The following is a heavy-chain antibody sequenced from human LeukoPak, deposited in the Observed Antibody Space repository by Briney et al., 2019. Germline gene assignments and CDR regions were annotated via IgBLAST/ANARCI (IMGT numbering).Heavy chain of an antibody. CDR1: GYTFTGYY. D-gene: IGHD2-15*01. J-gene: IGHJ5*02. V-gene: IGHV1-2*06. CDR2: INPNSGGT. Sequence: GASVKVSCKASGYTFTGYYMHWVRQAPGQGLEWMGRINPNSGGTNYAQKFQGRVTMTRDTSISTAYMELSRLRSDDTAVYYCARERDCSGGSCYMEDWFDPWAREPWSPSPQ. CDR3: ARERDCSGGSCYMEDWFDP.